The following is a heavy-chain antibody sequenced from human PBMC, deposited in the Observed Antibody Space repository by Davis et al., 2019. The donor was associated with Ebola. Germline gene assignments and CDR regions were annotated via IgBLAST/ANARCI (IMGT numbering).Heavy chain of an antibody. V-gene: IGHV4-34*01. CDR1: GWSFSGYY. J-gene: IGHJ4*02. CDR3: AREGYSSSWYLDY. Sequence: MPGGSLRLSCAVYGWSFSGYYWGWIRQPPGKGLEWIGSIYYSGSTYYNPSLKSRVTISVDTSKNQFSLKLSSVTAADTAVYYCAREGYSSSWYLDYWGQGTLVTVSS. CDR2: IYYSGST. D-gene: IGHD6-13*01.